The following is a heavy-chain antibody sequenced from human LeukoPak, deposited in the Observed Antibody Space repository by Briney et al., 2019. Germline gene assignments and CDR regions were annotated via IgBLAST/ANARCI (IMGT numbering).Heavy chain of an antibody. V-gene: IGHV1-8*02. J-gene: IGHJ4*02. CDR3: ARGRYGDYEGYYFDY. CDR2: MNPNSGNT. D-gene: IGHD4-17*01. Sequence: ASVKVSCKASGGTFSSYAISWVRQATGQGLERMGWMNPNSGNTGYAQKFQGRVTMTRNTSISTAYMELSSLRSEDTAVYYCARGRYGDYEGYYFDYWGQGTLVTVSS. CDR1: GGTFSSYA.